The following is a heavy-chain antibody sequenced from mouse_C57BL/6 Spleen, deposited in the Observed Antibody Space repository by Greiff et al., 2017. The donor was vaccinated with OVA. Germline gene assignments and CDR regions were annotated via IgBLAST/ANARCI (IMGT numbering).Heavy chain of an antibody. CDR1: GFTFSSYA. J-gene: IGHJ4*01. CDR2: ISDGGSYT. Sequence: EVQLVESGGGLVKPGGSLKLSCAASGFTFSSYAMSWVRQTPEKRLEWVATISDGGSYTYCPDNVKGRFTITRDNAKHHLYLQMSHLKSEDTAMDYCARDYYGSSPMDYWGQGTSVTVSS. CDR3: ARDYYGSSPMDY. V-gene: IGHV5-4*01. D-gene: IGHD1-1*01.